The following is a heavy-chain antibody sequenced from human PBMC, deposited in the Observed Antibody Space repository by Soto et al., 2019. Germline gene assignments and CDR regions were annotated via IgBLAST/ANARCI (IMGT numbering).Heavy chain of an antibody. CDR3: ARETYYYDSSGYCGAFDI. CDR2: ISAYNGNT. J-gene: IGHJ3*02. V-gene: IGHV1-18*01. CDR1: GYTFTSYG. Sequence: DSVTDSRKASGYTFTSYGISWVRQAPGQGLEWMGWISAYNGNTNYAQKLQDRVTMTTDTSTSTAYMELRSLRSDDTAVYYCARETYYYDSSGYCGAFDIWGQGTMVTVSS. D-gene: IGHD3-22*01.